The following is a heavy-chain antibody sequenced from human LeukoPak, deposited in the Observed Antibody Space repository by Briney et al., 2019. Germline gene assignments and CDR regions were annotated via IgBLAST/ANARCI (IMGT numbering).Heavy chain of an antibody. J-gene: IGHJ4*02. V-gene: IGHV4-34*01. D-gene: IGHD6-13*01. CDR3: ARLGMAAAGTDYFDY. CDR2: INHSGST. Sequence: SETLSLTCAVYGGSFSGYYWSWIRQPPGKGLEWIGEINHSGSTNYNPSLKSRVTISVDTSKNQFSLKLSSVTAADTAVYYCARLGMAAAGTDYFDYWGQGTLVTVSS. CDR1: GGSFSGYY.